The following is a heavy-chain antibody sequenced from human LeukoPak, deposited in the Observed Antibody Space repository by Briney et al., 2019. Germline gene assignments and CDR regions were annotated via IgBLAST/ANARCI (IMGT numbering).Heavy chain of an antibody. V-gene: IGHV3-48*01. D-gene: IGHD3-3*01. J-gene: IGHJ4*02. CDR1: GFTFSSYS. CDR3: AKDLSNFWSGYYLDY. CDR2: ISSSSSTI. Sequence: GGSLRLSCAASGFTFSSYSMNWVRQAPGKGLEWVSYISSSSSTIYYADSVKGRFTISRDNAKNSLYLQMNSLRAEDTAVYYCAKDLSNFWSGYYLDYWGQGTLVTVSS.